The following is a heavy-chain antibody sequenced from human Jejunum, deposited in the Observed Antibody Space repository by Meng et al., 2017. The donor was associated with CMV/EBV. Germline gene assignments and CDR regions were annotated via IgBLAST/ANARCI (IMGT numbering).Heavy chain of an antibody. Sequence: VQLQEWGPGLVEPSETLSLTCTVSGGSVNNYYWSWIRQSAGKGLEWIGRIYSGGSTNYNPSLKGRVTMSVDTSKNQISLRLTSVTAADTAMYFCAKGQSTDLGYYYDIDVWGHGTLVTVSS. V-gene: IGHV4-4*07. CDR2: IYSGGST. CDR3: AKGQSTDLGYYYDIDV. CDR1: GGSVNNYY. D-gene: IGHD5/OR15-5a*01. J-gene: IGHJ6*02.